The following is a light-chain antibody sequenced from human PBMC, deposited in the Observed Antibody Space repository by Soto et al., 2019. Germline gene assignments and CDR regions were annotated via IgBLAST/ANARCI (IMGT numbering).Light chain of an antibody. J-gene: IGKJ4*01. CDR3: QERSRWPRAT. CDR1: QNVGPN. V-gene: IGKV3-11*01. CDR2: TAS. Sequence: EMVLTQSPATLSLSPGESATLSCRASQNVGPNFAWYQQKSGQPPRLLIHTASSRATGIPARFSGSGSRTDFTLTISSLEPEDIAVYYGQERSRWPRATFGGGTKVEIK.